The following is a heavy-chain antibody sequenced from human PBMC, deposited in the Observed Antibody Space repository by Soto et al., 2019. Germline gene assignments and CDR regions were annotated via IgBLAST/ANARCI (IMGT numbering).Heavy chain of an antibody. Sequence: HPGGSLRLSCAASGFTFSSYAMSWVRQAPGKGLEWVSAISGSGGSTYYADSVKGRFTISRDNSKNTLYLQMNSLRAEDTAVYYCAGFIRSGFTMVQDGMDVWGQGTTVTVSS. CDR1: GFTFSSYA. J-gene: IGHJ6*02. V-gene: IGHV3-23*01. CDR3: AGFIRSGFTMVQDGMDV. CDR2: ISGSGGST. D-gene: IGHD3-10*01.